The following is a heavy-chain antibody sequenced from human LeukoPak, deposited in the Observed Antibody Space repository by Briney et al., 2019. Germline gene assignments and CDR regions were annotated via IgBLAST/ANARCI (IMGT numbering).Heavy chain of an antibody. CDR1: GRSLSSSTYY. CDR2: IYNSGST. J-gene: IGHJ5*02. V-gene: IGHV4-39*01. CDR3: ARQAYSSNLGWFDP. D-gene: IGHD6-13*01. Sequence: PSETLSLTRSVSGRSLSSSTYYWGWIRQPPGKGLEWIGNIYNSGSTYYNPSLKSRVTISVDTSKNQFSLKLSSVTAADTAVYYCARQAYSSNLGWFDPWGQGTLVTVSS.